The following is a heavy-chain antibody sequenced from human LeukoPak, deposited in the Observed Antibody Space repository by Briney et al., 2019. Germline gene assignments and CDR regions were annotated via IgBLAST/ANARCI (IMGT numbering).Heavy chain of an antibody. J-gene: IGHJ5*02. CDR1: GFTFSSYS. V-gene: IGHV3-48*01. CDR2: ISSSSSTI. Sequence: GGSLRLSCAASGFTFSSYSMNWVRQAPGKGLEWVSYISSSSSTIYYADSVKGRFAISRDNAKNSLYLQMNSLRAEDTAVYYCARDRSIVGAWFDPWGQGTLVTVSS. D-gene: IGHD1-26*01. CDR3: ARDRSIVGAWFDP.